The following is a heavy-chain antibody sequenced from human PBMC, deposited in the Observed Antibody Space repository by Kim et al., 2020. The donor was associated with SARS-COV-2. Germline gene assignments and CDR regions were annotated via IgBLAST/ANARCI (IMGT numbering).Heavy chain of an antibody. V-gene: IGHV3-53*01. CDR3: ARAKETASHRASDI. D-gene: IGHD5-18*01. CDR2: VYSGTGGGGT. CDR1: GFTVSSSY. J-gene: IGHJ3*02. Sequence: GGSLRLSCAASGFTVSSSYMSWVRQAPGKGLEWVAVVYSGTGGGGTYYADSVKGRFTLSRDNSNNMLYFQLNSLRAEDTAVYYCARAKETASHRASDIWG.